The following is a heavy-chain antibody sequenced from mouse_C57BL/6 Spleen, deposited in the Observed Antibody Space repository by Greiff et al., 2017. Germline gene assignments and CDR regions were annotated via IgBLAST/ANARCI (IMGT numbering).Heavy chain of an antibody. CDR1: GFTFSSYA. V-gene: IGHV5-9-1*02. CDR2: ISSGGDYI. CDR3: TSLYYDYDWYFDV. D-gene: IGHD2-4*01. Sequence: EVKVVESGEGLVKPGGSLKLSCAASGFTFSSYAMSWVRQTPEKRLEWVAYISSGGDYIYYADTVKGRFTISRDNARNTLYLQMSSLKSEDTAMYYCTSLYYDYDWYFDVWGTGTTVTVSS. J-gene: IGHJ1*03.